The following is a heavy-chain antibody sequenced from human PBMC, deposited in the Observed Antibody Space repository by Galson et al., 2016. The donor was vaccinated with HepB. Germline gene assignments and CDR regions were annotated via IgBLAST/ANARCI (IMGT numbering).Heavy chain of an antibody. J-gene: IGHJ5*02. CDR2: ITASGGSK. CDR1: GFIFSSYS. V-gene: IGHV3-21*06. CDR3: ARGNYDTFDP. Sequence: SLRLSCAASGFIFSSYSMNWVRQAPGKGLEWLASITASGGSKHYANSVKGRFTISRDNSNNSPYLQMDSLGAEDTAVYFCARGNYDTFDPWGQGTLVTVSS. D-gene: IGHD1-7*01.